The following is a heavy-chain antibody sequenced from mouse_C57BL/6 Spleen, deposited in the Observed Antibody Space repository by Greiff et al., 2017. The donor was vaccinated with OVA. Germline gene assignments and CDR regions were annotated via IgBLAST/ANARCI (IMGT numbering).Heavy chain of an antibody. Sequence: VQLQQPGAELVMPGASVKLSCKASGYTFTSYWMHWVKQRPGQGLEWIGEIAPSDSYTNYNQKFKGKSTLTVDKSSSTAYMQLSRLTSEDSAVYYCARRGSNYRYYYAMDYWGQGTSGTVSS. V-gene: IGHV1-69*01. D-gene: IGHD2-5*01. CDR2: IAPSDSYT. J-gene: IGHJ4*01. CDR3: ARRGSNYRYYYAMDY. CDR1: GYTFTSYW.